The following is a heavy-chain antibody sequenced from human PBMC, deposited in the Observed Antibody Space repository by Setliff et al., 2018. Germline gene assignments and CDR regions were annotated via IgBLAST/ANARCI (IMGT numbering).Heavy chain of an antibody. D-gene: IGHD3-10*01. Sequence: SDTLSLTCTVSGGSISYNYWSWIRQPAGKGLQWIGRINTSGSTKYNPSLKSRVTMSVDTSKNQFSLKLSAVTAADTAVYYCARDVGGEGYFDSWGQGTLVTVSS. CDR3: ARDVGGEGYFDS. J-gene: IGHJ4*02. CDR1: GGSISYNY. CDR2: INTSGST. V-gene: IGHV4-4*07.